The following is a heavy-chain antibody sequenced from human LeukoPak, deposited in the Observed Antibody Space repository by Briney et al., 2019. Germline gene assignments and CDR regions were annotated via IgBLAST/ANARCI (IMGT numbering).Heavy chain of an antibody. V-gene: IGHV3-11*01. CDR2: ISSSGSTI. D-gene: IGHD1-1*01. Sequence: GGSLRLSCAASGFTLSDYYMSWIRQAPGKGLEWVSYISSSGSTIYYADSVKGRFTISRDNAKNSLYLQMNSLRAEDTAVYYCARAGTGIPNFPREYYFDYWGQGTLVTVSS. CDR1: GFTLSDYY. CDR3: ARAGTGIPNFPREYYFDY. J-gene: IGHJ4*02.